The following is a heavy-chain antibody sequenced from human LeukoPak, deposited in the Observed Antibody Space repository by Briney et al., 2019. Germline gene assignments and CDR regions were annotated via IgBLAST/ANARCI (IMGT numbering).Heavy chain of an antibody. CDR2: IYTSGST. V-gene: IGHV4-4*09. J-gene: IGHJ5*02. CDR3: ARHARPIFGVAGSWFDP. CDR1: GGSISSYY. Sequence: PSETLSLTCTVSGGSISSYYWSWIRQPPGKGLEWSGYIYTSGSTNYNPSLKSRVTISVDTSKNQFSLKLSSVTAADTAVYYCARHARPIFGVAGSWFDPWGQGTLVTVSS. D-gene: IGHD3-3*01.